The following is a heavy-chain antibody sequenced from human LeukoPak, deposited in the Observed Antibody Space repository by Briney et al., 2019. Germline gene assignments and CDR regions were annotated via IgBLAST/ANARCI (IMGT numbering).Heavy chain of an antibody. D-gene: IGHD2-15*01. J-gene: IGHJ3*02. CDR3: ARSPILGYCSGGSCHVFDI. V-gene: IGHV3-53*01. Sequence: QPGGSLRLSCTASGISVSNNYMTWVRQAPGKGLEWVSSSYSGGNTYYADSVKDRFTTSRDNSKNTLYLQMNSLRAEDTAVYYCARSPILGYCSGGSCHVFDIWGQGTMVTASS. CDR1: GISVSNNY. CDR2: SYSGGNT.